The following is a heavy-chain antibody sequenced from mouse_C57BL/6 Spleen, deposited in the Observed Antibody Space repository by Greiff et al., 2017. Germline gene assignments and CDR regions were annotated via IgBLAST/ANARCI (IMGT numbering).Heavy chain of an antibody. CDR2: IYPGAGDT. D-gene: IGHD1-1*02. CDR3: ARGDYGLYYAMDY. Sequence: QVQLQQSGPELVKPGASVKISCKASGYAFSSSWMNWVKQRPGKGLEWIGRIYPGAGDTNYNGKFKGKATLTADKSSSTAYMQLSSLTSEDSAVYFCARGDYGLYYAMDYWGQGTSVTVSS. CDR1: GYAFSSSW. V-gene: IGHV1-82*01. J-gene: IGHJ4*01.